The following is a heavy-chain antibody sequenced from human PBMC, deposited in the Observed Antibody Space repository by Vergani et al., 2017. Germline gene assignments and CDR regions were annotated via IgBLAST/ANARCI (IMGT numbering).Heavy chain of an antibody. CDR3: ARGRIAAPETLVNYGMDV. Sequence: QVQLQESGPGLVKPSQTLSLTCTVSGGSISSGDYYWSWIRQPPGKGLEWIGYIYYSGSTYYNPSLKRRVTISVDTSKNQFSLKLSSVTAADTAVYYCARGRIAAPETLVNYGMDVWGQGTTVTVSS. D-gene: IGHD6-13*01. CDR2: IYYSGST. V-gene: IGHV4-30-4*01. J-gene: IGHJ6*02. CDR1: GGSISSGDYY.